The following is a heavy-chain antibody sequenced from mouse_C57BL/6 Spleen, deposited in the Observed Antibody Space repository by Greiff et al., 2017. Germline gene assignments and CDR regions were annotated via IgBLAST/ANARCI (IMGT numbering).Heavy chain of an antibody. CDR2: IYPGNSDT. Sequence: EVKLVESGTVLARPGASVKMSCKTSGYTFTSYWMHWVKQRPGQGLEWIGAIYPGNSDTSYNQKFKGKAKLTAVTSASTAYMELSSLTNEDSAVYYCTTVITTDGFDYWGQGTTLTVSS. J-gene: IGHJ2*01. D-gene: IGHD1-1*01. V-gene: IGHV1-5*01. CDR3: TTVITTDGFDY. CDR1: GYTFTSYW.